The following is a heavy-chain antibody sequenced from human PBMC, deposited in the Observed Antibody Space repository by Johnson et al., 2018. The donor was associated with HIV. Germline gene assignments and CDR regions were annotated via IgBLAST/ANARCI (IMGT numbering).Heavy chain of an antibody. V-gene: IGHV3-30-3*01. CDR1: QFTLNRNY. Sequence: QMLLVESGGGVVQPGRSLRLSCAASQFTLNRNYMNCIRQSPGKGLEWVAVISYDGSNKYYADSVKGRFTISRDNSKNTLYLQMNSLRAEDTAVYYCASGGWLEGAFDIWGQGTMVTVSS. J-gene: IGHJ3*02. CDR2: ISYDGSNK. D-gene: IGHD6-19*01. CDR3: ASGGWLEGAFDI.